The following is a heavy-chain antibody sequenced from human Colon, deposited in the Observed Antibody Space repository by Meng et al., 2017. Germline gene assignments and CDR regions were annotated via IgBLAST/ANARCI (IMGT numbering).Heavy chain of an antibody. J-gene: IGHJ5*02. CDR2: IYYTGNT. CDR1: GASVSSGDYY. Sequence: HVQLPDSGPGLVTPSEPPSLPCPASGASVSSGDYYWCWIRQPPGKGLEWLGYIYYTGNTNSNPSLKNRVTISLDTSNNQFSLKLTSMTAADAAIYYCARVNGDFDEAWFDPWGQGTLVTVSS. V-gene: IGHV4-61*08. CDR3: ARVNGDFDEAWFDP. D-gene: IGHD2-21*02.